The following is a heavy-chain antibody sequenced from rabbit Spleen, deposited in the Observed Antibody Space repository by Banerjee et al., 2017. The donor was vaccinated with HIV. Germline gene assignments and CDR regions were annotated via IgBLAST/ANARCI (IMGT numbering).Heavy chain of an antibody. CDR3: ARVSETSGWGEDL. Sequence: QEQLVESGGGLVQPGGSLKLSCKASGFDFSTYGVTWVRQAPGKGLEWIGYIEPIFGNTYYANWVNGRFTISSHNAQNTLYLQLNSLTVADTATYFCARVSETSGWGEDLWGQGTLVTVS. V-gene: IGHV1S47*01. CDR1: GFDFSTYG. J-gene: IGHJ6*01. CDR2: IEPIFGNT. D-gene: IGHD4-1*01.